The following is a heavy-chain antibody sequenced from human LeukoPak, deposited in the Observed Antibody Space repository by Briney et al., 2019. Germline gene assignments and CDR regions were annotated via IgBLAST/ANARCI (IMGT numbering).Heavy chain of an antibody. Sequence: PSETLSLTCAVYGGSFSGYYWSWIRQPPGKGLEWIGEINHSGSTNYNPSLKSQVTISVDTSKNQFSLKLSSVTAADTAVYYCARGRKVVPAAIPGYYYYYYGMDVWGQGPRSPSP. CDR3: ARGRKVVPAAIPGYYYYYYGMDV. V-gene: IGHV4-34*01. CDR1: GGSFSGYY. D-gene: IGHD2-2*02. CDR2: INHSGST. J-gene: IGHJ6*02.